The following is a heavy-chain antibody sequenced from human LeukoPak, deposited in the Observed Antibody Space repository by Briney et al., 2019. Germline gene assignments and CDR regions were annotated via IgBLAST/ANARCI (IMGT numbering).Heavy chain of an antibody. CDR1: GGSFSGYY. CDR2: INHSGST. V-gene: IGHV4-34*01. D-gene: IGHD3-9*01. CDR3: ARRLRSGLLTGYYNVGTFDY. Sequence: SETLSLTCAVYGGSFSGYYWSWIRQPPGKGLEWIGEINHSGSTNYNPSLKSRVTISVDTSKNQFSLKLSSVTAADTAVYYCARRLRSGLLTGYYNVGTFDYWGQGTLVTVSS. J-gene: IGHJ4*02.